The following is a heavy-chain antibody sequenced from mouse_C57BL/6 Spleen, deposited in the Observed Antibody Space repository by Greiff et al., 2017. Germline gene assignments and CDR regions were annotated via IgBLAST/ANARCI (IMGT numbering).Heavy chain of an antibody. Sequence: EVKVVESGGGLVKPGGSLKLSCAASGFTFSDYGMHWVRQAPEKGLEWVAYISSGSSTIYYADTVKGRFTISRDNAKNTLFLQMTSLRSEDTAMYYCAREGTTVVAGGSFDVWGTGTTVTVSS. V-gene: IGHV5-17*01. CDR1: GFTFSDYG. CDR2: ISSGSSTI. J-gene: IGHJ1*03. CDR3: AREGTTVVAGGSFDV. D-gene: IGHD1-1*01.